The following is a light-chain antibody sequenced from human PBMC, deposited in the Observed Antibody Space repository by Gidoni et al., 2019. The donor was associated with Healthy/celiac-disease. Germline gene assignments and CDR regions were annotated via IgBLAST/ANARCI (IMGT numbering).Light chain of an antibody. CDR1: QSVSSY. CDR3: QQRSNWPPA. Sequence: EIVLTQSPATLSLSPGDRATLSCRASQSVSSYLAWYQQKPGQAPRLLIYDASNRATGIPARFSGSGSGTDFTLTISSLEPEDFAVYYCQQRSNWPPAFXXXTKLEIK. CDR2: DAS. J-gene: IGKJ2*01. V-gene: IGKV3-11*01.